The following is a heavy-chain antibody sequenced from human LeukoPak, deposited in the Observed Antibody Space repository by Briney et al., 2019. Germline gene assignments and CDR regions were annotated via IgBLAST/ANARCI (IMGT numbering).Heavy chain of an antibody. V-gene: IGHV4-34*01. CDR2: INHSGST. CDR1: GGSITNYY. Sequence: KPSETLSLTCTVSGGSITNYYWSWIRQPPGKGLEWIGEINHSGSTNYNPSLKSRVTISVDTSKNQFSLKLSSVTAADTAVYYCARLEWLRSYDYWGQGTLVTVSS. J-gene: IGHJ4*02. CDR3: ARLEWLRSYDY. D-gene: IGHD6-19*01.